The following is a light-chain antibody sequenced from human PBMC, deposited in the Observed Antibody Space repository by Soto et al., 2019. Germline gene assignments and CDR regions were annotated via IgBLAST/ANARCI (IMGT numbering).Light chain of an antibody. V-gene: IGLV2-14*01. Sequence: QSVLTQPASVSGSPGQSITISCTGSNSDIGAYDYVSWYQQHPGKPPTLLIYEATFRPSGVPNRFSGSKSGNTATLTISGLLTEDEADYYCGSYASATLIFGGGTKLTVL. CDR2: EAT. J-gene: IGLJ2*01. CDR1: NSDIGAYDY. CDR3: GSYASATLI.